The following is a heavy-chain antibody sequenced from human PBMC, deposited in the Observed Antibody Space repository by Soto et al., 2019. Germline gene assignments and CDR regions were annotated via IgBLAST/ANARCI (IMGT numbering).Heavy chain of an antibody. CDR2: IYYSGST. Sequence: PSETLSLTCTVSGGSISSGGYYWSWIRQHPGKGLEWIGYIYYSGSTYYNPSLKSRVTISVDTSKNQFSLKLSSVTAADTAVYYCARGRSGRVLDYWGQGTLVTISS. CDR3: ARGRSGRVLDY. J-gene: IGHJ4*02. D-gene: IGHD3-3*01. CDR1: GGSISSGGYY. V-gene: IGHV4-31*03.